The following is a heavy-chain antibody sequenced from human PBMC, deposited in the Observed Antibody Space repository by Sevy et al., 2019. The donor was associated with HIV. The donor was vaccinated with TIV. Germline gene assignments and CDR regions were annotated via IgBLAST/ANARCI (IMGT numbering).Heavy chain of an antibody. Sequence: GGSLRLSCAASGFTFSSYAMHWVRQAPGKGLEWVAVISYDGSNKYYADSVKGRFTISRDNSKNTLYPQMNSLRAEDTAVYYCARDPTTVTTYYFDYWGQGTLVTVSS. D-gene: IGHD4-17*01. CDR2: ISYDGSNK. V-gene: IGHV3-30-3*01. CDR1: GFTFSSYA. CDR3: ARDPTTVTTYYFDY. J-gene: IGHJ4*02.